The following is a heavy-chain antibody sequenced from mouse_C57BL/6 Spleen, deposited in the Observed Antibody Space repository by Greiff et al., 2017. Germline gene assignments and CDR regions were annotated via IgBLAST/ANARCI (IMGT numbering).Heavy chain of an antibody. V-gene: IGHV1-4*01. CDR2: INPSSGYT. CDR1: GYTFTSYT. Sequence: QVQLQQSGAELARPGASVKMSCKASGYTFTSYTTHWVKQRPGQGLEWIGYINPSSGYTKYNQKFKDKATLTADKSSSTAYMQLSSLTSEDSAVYYCARGLFITTGDFDVWGTGTTVTVSS. J-gene: IGHJ1*03. D-gene: IGHD1-1*01. CDR3: ARGLFITTGDFDV.